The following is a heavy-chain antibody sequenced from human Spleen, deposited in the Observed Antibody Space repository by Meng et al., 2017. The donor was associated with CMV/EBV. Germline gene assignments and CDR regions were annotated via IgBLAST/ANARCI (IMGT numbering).Heavy chain of an antibody. V-gene: IGHV3-23*01. D-gene: IGHD7-27*01. Sequence: GESLKISCAASGFTFSSYALSWVRQAPGKGLEWVSVISGGGDSTHYADSVKGRFTVSRDSSKSTLYLQVNSLRAEDTAIYYCAKSWGKIYRFDYWGQGTLVTVSS. CDR1: GFTFSSYA. J-gene: IGHJ4*02. CDR3: AKSWGKIYRFDY. CDR2: ISGGGDST.